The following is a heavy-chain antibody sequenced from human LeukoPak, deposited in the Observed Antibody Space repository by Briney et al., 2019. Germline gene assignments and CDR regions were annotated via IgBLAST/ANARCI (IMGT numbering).Heavy chain of an antibody. Sequence: GGSLRLSCAASGFTFSSYWMTWVRQAPGKGLGWVSAISGSGGSTYYADSVKGRFTISRDNSKNTLYLQMNSLRAEDTAVYYCAKVADSSWPCYFDYWGQGTLVTVSS. CDR2: ISGSGGST. CDR3: AKVADSSWPCYFDY. J-gene: IGHJ4*02. V-gene: IGHV3-23*01. CDR1: GFTFSSYW. D-gene: IGHD6-13*01.